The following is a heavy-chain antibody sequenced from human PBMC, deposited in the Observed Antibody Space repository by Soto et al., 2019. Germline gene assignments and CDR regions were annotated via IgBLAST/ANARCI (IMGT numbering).Heavy chain of an antibody. CDR1: GYTFTSYD. J-gene: IGHJ6*02. V-gene: IGHV1-8*01. CDR2: MNPNSGNT. Sequence: ASVKVSCKASGYTFTSYDINRVRQATGQGLEWMGWMNPNSGNTGYAQKFQGRVTMTRNTSISTAYMELNSLRSEDTAVYYCARGHGESNQGHYYYYGMDVWGQGTTVTVSS. D-gene: IGHD3-10*01. CDR3: ARGHGESNQGHYYYYGMDV.